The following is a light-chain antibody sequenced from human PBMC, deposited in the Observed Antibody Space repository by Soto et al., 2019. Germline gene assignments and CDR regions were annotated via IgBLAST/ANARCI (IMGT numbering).Light chain of an antibody. CDR2: ATS. V-gene: IGKV3-20*01. Sequence: EIVLTQSPGTLSLSPGERATLSCRASQSVSSSYLAWYQQKPGQAPSLLIYATSNMATGIPDRFSGSGSGADFTLTISRLEPEAFAVYYCQQYGNSPVFTFGPGTKVDIK. CDR1: QSVSSSY. CDR3: QQYGNSPVFT. J-gene: IGKJ3*01.